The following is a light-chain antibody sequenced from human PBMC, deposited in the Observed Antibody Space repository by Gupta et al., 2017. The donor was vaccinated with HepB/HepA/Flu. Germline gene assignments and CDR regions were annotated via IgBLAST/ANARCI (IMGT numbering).Light chain of an antibody. CDR1: SGDVGGYNY. CDR2: DVS. V-gene: IGLV2-14*01. Sequence: QSALTQPASVSGSPGQSITISCTGTSGDVGGYNYVSWYQQHPGKAPKLMIYDVSNRPSGVSNRFSGSKSGNTASLTISGLQAEDEADYYCSSYTSSSTVVFGGGIKLTVL. CDR3: SSYTSSSTVV. J-gene: IGLJ2*01.